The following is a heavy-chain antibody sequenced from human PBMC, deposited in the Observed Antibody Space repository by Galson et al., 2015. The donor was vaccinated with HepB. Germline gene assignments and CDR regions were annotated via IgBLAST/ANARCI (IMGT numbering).Heavy chain of an antibody. CDR1: GFTFSSYA. J-gene: IGHJ4*02. V-gene: IGHV3-23*01. CDR2: ISGSGGST. CDR3: AKWGDSSSRNDY. D-gene: IGHD6-6*01. Sequence: SLRLSCAASGFTFSSYAMSWARQAPGKGLEWVSAISGSGGSTYYADSVKGRFTISRDNSKNTLYLQMNSLRAEDTAVYYCAKWGDSSSRNDYWGQGTLVTVSS.